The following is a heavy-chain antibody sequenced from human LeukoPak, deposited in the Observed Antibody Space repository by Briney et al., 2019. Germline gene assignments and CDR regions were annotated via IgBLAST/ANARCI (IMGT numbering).Heavy chain of an antibody. CDR1: GGTFSSYA. Sequence: ASVKVSCKASGGTFSSYAISWVRQAPGQGLEWMGGIIPIFGTANYAQKFQGRVTITTDESTSTAYMELSSLRSEDTAVYYCASDTHYGSGSSYWGQGTLVTVSS. D-gene: IGHD3-10*01. J-gene: IGHJ4*02. V-gene: IGHV1-69*05. CDR3: ASDTHYGSGSSY. CDR2: IIPIFGTA.